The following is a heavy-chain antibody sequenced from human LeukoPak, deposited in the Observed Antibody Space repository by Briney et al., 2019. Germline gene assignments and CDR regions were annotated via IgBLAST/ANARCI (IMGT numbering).Heavy chain of an antibody. CDR1: GGSINNYY. CDR2: IYYSGNT. D-gene: IGHD3-22*01. CDR3: ARRRYYDSSGYSLWDY. J-gene: IGHJ4*02. Sequence: SETLSLTCTVSGGSINNYYWSWIRQSPGKGLEWIGNIYYSGNTYYNPSLKSRVTISVDTSKNQFSLKLSSVTAADTAVYYCARRRYYDSSGYSLWDYWGQGTLVTVSS. V-gene: IGHV4-59*04.